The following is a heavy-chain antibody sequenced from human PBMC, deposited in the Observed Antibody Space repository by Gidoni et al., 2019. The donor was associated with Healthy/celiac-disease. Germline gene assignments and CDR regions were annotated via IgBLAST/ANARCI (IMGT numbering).Heavy chain of an antibody. Sequence: EVQLVESGGGLVKPGGSLRLSCAASGFTFSSYAMTWVRQAPGEGLQWISSINDDGDSTYYADSVKGRFTISRDNSRNTLFLQMNSLRAEDTAIFYCARRIVGATHFDYWGQGTLVTVSS. V-gene: IGHV3-23*04. CDR1: GFTFSSYA. CDR2: INDDGDST. J-gene: IGHJ4*02. D-gene: IGHD1-26*01. CDR3: ARRIVGATHFDY.